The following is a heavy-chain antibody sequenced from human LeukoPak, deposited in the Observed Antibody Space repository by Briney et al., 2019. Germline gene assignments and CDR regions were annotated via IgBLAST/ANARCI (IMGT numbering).Heavy chain of an antibody. CDR1: GGSISSSSYY. V-gene: IGHV4-39*01. Sequence: SETLSLTCTVSGGSISSSSYYWGWIRQPPGKGLEWIGSIYYSGSTYYNPSLKSRVTISVDTSKNQFSLKLSSVTAADTAVYYCARLRRFDYYFDYWGQGTLVTVSS. CDR2: IYYSGST. J-gene: IGHJ4*02. CDR3: ARLRRFDYYFDY. D-gene: IGHD3-10*01.